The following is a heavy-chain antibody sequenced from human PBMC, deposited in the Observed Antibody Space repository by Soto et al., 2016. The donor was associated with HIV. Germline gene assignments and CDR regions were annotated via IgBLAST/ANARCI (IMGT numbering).Heavy chain of an antibody. Sequence: QLQLQESGPGLVKPSETLSLTCSVSGGSINIPTYYWGWIRQPPGKGLEWIGTIYYNGGTYYNPSLKSRVTISVDTSKNQFSLRLISVTAADTAMYYCARHSGLWVYDSGIRYFYMDVWGKGTTVTVSS. D-gene: IGHD3-16*01. CDR2: IYYNGGT. J-gene: IGHJ6*03. CDR1: GGSINIPTYY. CDR3: ARHSGLWVYDSGIRYFYMDV. V-gene: IGHV4-39*01.